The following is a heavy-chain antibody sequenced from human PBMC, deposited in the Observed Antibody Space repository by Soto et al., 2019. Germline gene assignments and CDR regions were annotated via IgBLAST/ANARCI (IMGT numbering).Heavy chain of an antibody. V-gene: IGHV1-46*01. CDR3: ARDGIAVAGTDFDY. D-gene: IGHD6-19*01. Sequence: QVQLVQSGAEEKKHGASVRVSCKASGYAFTRCDMHWVRQARGQGLEWMGIINPNGGSTSYAQKFQGRVTMSRDTSTSIVYMELSSLRSEDTAVYYCARDGIAVAGTDFDYWGQGTLVTVSS. CDR2: INPNGGST. J-gene: IGHJ4*02. CDR1: GYAFTRCD.